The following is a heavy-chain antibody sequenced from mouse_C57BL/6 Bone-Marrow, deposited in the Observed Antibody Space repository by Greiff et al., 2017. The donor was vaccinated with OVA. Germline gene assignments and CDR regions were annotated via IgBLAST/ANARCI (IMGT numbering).Heavy chain of an antibody. CDR3: ARWEGKGDYCYGSSYGWYFDV. D-gene: IGHD1-1*01. CDR2: IDPEDGET. J-gene: IGHJ1*03. CDR1: GFNIKDYY. Sequence: EVKLMESGAELVKPGASVKLSCTASGFNIKDYYMHWVKQRTEQGLEWIGRIDPEDGETKYAPKFQGKATITADTSSNTAYLQLSSLTSEDTAVYYCARWEGKGDYCYGSSYGWYFDVWGTGTTVTVSS. V-gene: IGHV14-2*01.